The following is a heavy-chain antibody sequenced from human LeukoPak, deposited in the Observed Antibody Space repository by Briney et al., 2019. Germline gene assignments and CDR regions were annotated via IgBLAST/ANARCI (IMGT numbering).Heavy chain of an antibody. Sequence: GGSLRLSCAASGFTFSSYAMSWVRQAPGKGLEWVSAISGSGGSTYYADSAKGRFTISRDNSKNTLYLQMSSLRAEDTAIYYCAKEHYDALDYWGQGTLVTVSS. J-gene: IGHJ4*02. D-gene: IGHD3-3*01. CDR1: GFTFSSYA. CDR2: ISGSGGST. CDR3: AKEHYDALDY. V-gene: IGHV3-23*01.